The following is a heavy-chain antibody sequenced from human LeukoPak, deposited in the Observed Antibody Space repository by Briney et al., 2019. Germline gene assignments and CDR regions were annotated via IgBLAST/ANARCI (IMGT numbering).Heavy chain of an antibody. J-gene: IGHJ6*03. CDR2: IIPIFGTA. V-gene: IGHV1-69*05. CDR3: ARGAAVAGRYYYYYMDV. Sequence: ASVKVSCKASGGTFSSYAISWVRQAPGQGLEWMGGIIPIFGTANYARKFQGRVTITTDESTSTAYMELSSLRSEDTAVYYCARGAAVAGRYYYYYMDVWGKGTTVTVSS. CDR1: GGTFSSYA. D-gene: IGHD6-19*01.